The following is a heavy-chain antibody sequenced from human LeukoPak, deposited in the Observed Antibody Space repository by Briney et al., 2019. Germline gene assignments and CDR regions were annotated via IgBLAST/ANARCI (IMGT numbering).Heavy chain of an antibody. CDR3: ASTYYDFWSGSQGDFDY. Sequence: PSETLSLTCTVSGGSISNYYWSWIRQPAGKGLEWIGRIYTSGSTNYNPSLKGRVTMSVDTSKNQFSLKLSSVTAADTAVYYCASTYYDFWSGSQGDFDYWGQGTLVTVSS. J-gene: IGHJ4*02. CDR1: GGSISNYY. V-gene: IGHV4-4*07. D-gene: IGHD3-3*01. CDR2: IYTSGST.